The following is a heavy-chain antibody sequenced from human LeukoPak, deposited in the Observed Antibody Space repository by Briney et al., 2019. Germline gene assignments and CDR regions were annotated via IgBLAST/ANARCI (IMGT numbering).Heavy chain of an antibody. CDR3: AKDGGGSSWSFDY. V-gene: IGHV3-30*18. D-gene: IGHD6-13*01. Sequence: GGPRRLSCAASGFTFSNYGMHCLRPASGNGLQLVTFITYDGSKKYYADSVKGRLTISRDNSKNTLYLQMNSLRAEETAVYYCAKDGGGSSWSFDYWGQGTLVTVSS. J-gene: IGHJ4*02. CDR2: ITYDGSKK. CDR1: GFTFSNYG.